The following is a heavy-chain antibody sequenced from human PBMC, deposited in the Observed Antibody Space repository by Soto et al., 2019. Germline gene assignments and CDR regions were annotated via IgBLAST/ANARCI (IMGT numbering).Heavy chain of an antibody. J-gene: IGHJ6*02. D-gene: IGHD3-22*01. CDR1: GGSISSGGYS. CDR2: IYHSGST. V-gene: IGHV4-30-2*01. Sequence: SETLSLTCAVSGGSISSGGYSWSWIRQPPGKGLEWIGYIYHSGSTYYNPSLKSRVTISVDRSRNQFSLKLSSVTAADTAVYYCASGWGDSSGYYRNYYYYGMDVWGQGTTVTVSS. CDR3: ASGWGDSSGYYRNYYYYGMDV.